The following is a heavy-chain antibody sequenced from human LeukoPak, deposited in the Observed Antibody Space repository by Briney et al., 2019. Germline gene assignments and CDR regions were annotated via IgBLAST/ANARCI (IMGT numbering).Heavy chain of an antibody. CDR3: ARLPRDDISGYYPDY. J-gene: IGHJ4*02. CDR1: GGSISSYY. CDR2: IYYSGST. D-gene: IGHD3-22*01. Sequence: SETLSPTCTVSGGSISSYYWSWIRQPPGKGLEWIGHIYYSGSTNYNPSLKSRVTISVDTSKNQFSLKLSSVTAADTAVYYCARLPRDDISGYYPDYWGQGTLVTVSS. V-gene: IGHV4-59*01.